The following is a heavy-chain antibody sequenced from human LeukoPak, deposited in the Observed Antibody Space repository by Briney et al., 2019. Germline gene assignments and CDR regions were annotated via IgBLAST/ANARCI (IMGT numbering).Heavy chain of an antibody. CDR2: ISSSGSTI. V-gene: IGHV3-11*04. CDR1: GFTFSDYY. J-gene: IGHJ4*02. Sequence: GGSLRLSCAASGFTFSDYYMSWIRQAPGKGLEWVSYISSSGSTIYYADSVKGRFTISRDNSKNTVYLQMNSLRTEDTAVYYCARPSPPGDGYNPCDYWGPGALVTVSS. CDR3: ARPSPPGDGYNPCDY. D-gene: IGHD5-24*01.